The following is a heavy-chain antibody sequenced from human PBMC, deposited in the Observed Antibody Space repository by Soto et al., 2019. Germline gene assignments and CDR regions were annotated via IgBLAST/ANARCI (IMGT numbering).Heavy chain of an antibody. CDR1: GYTFTSYD. CDR2: MNPNSGNT. D-gene: IGHD3-3*01. V-gene: IGHV1-8*01. J-gene: IGHJ6*02. Sequence: QVRLVQSGAEVKKPGASVKVSCKASGYTFTSYDINWVRQATGQGLEWMGWMNPNSGNTGYAQKFQGRVTMTRNTSISTAYMELSSLRSEDTAVYYCARGPDYDFWSGYYLYYYYGMDVWGQGTTVTVSS. CDR3: ARGPDYDFWSGYYLYYYYGMDV.